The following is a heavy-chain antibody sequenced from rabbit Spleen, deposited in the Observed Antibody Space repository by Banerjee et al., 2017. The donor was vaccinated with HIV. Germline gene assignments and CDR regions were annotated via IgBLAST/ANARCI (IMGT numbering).Heavy chain of an antibody. CDR2: IDVAKYGTT. V-gene: IGHV1S45*01. D-gene: IGHD1-1*01. Sequence: QEQLEESGGDLVKPGASLTLTCKASGLDFSSRYWICWVRQAPGKGLEWIACIDVAKYGTTYYASWAKGRFTISSHNAQNTLYLQLNSLTAADTATYFCVRDEASISGDYGPYYFNLWGPGTLVTVS. CDR3: VRDEASISGDYGPYYFNL. J-gene: IGHJ4*01. CDR1: GLDFSSRYW.